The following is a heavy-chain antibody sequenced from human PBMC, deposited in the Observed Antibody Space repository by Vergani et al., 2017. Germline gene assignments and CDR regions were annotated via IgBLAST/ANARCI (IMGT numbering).Heavy chain of an antibody. D-gene: IGHD3-22*01. J-gene: IGHJ5*02. CDR2: IDTSGSP. CDR1: GGSISSYY. Sequence: QVQLQESGPGLVKPSETLSLTCTVSGGSISSYYWSWIRQPAGKGLEWIGYIDTSGSPNYNPSLKSRVTMSVDTSKNQFSLKLSSLTAAYTAVYYCARDRFPYDRLVDTNWFDPWGQGTLVTVSS. V-gene: IGHV4-4*07. CDR3: ARDRFPYDRLVDTNWFDP.